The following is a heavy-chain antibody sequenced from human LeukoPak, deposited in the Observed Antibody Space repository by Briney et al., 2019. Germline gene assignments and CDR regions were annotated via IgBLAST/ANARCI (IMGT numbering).Heavy chain of an antibody. CDR3: ATLRYFDWLQGSYYFDY. CDR1: GYTFTSYD. D-gene: IGHD3-9*01. V-gene: IGHV1-8*01. J-gene: IGHJ4*02. Sequence: ASVKVSCKASGYTFTSYDINWVRQATGQGLEWMGWMNPNSGNTGYAQKFQGRVTMTRNTSISTAYVELSSLRSEDTAVYYCATLRYFDWLQGSYYFDYWGQGTLVTVSS. CDR2: MNPNSGNT.